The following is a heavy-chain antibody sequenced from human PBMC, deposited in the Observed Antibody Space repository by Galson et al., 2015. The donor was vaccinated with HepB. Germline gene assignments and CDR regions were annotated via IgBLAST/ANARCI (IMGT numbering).Heavy chain of an antibody. J-gene: IGHJ4*02. Sequence: SLRLSCAASGFTFSSYAMSWVRQAPGKGLEWVSAISGSGGSTYYADSVKGRFTISRDNSKTTLYLQMNSLRAEDTAVYYCAKSDSSMIVVVIPTYFDYWGQGTLVTVSS. D-gene: IGHD3-22*01. CDR1: GFTFSSYA. CDR3: AKSDSSMIVVVIPTYFDY. V-gene: IGHV3-23*01. CDR2: ISGSGGST.